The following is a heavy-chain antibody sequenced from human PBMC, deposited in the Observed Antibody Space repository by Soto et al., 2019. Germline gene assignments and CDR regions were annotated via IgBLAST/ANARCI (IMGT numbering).Heavy chain of an antibody. D-gene: IGHD6-19*01. V-gene: IGHV1-18*04. CDR1: GHRFTSYG. CDR3: PGAAAVAGNSYGLEV. Sequence: GASVKVSCKASGHRFTSYGFSWVRQVPGQGLEWMGWISAYDGDTKYVQSLQGRVTLTTDTSTNTAFMALRSLRSDDTAAYFCPGAAAVAGNSYGLEVWGQGTKVTVSS. J-gene: IGHJ6*02. CDR2: ISAYDGDT.